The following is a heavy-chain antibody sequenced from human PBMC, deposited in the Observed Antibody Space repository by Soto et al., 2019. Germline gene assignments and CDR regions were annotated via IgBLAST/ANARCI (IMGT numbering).Heavy chain of an antibody. CDR1: GFTFSSYS. CDR2: ISSSSSYI. CDR3: GRDEGQLVPDHGMDV. Sequence: PGGSLRLSCAASGFTFSSYSMNWDRQAPGKGLEWVSSISSSSSYIYYADSVKGRFTISRDNAKNSLYLQMNSLGAEDTAVYYCGRDEGQLVPDHGMDVWGQGTTVTVSS. V-gene: IGHV3-21*01. D-gene: IGHD6-6*01. J-gene: IGHJ6*02.